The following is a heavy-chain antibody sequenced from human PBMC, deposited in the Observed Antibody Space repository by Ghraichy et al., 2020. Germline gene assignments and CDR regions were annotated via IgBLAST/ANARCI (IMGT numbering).Heavy chain of an antibody. CDR3: ARGRGSHRAKHLDY. V-gene: IGHV4-34*01. Sequence: SETLSLTCAVYGGSFSGDYWSWIRQPPGKGLEWIGEINHSGSTNYNPSLKSRVTISVDTSKNQFSLKLSSVTAADTAVYYCARGRGSHRAKHLDYWGQGTLVTVSS. CDR2: INHSGST. D-gene: IGHD2-15*01. J-gene: IGHJ4*02. CDR1: GGSFSGDY.